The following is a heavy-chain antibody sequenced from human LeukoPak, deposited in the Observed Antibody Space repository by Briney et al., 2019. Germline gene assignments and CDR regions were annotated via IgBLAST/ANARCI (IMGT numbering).Heavy chain of an antibody. D-gene: IGHD5-18*01. V-gene: IGHV4-39*01. Sequence: SETLSLTCTVSGGSISSSRYYWGWIRQPPGKGLEWIGGIYYSGSIYYNPSLKSRVTISVDTSRNQFSLKLSSVTAADTAVYYCARQGKIQLWLPFLGPFDYWGQGTLVTVSS. J-gene: IGHJ4*02. CDR3: ARQGKIQLWLPFLGPFDY. CDR1: GGSISSSRYY. CDR2: IYYSGSI.